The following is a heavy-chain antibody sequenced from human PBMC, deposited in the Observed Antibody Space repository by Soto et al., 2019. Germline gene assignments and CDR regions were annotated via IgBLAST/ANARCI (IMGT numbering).Heavy chain of an antibody. D-gene: IGHD4-17*01. Sequence: GGSLRLSCAASGFTFSSYSMNWVRQAPGKGLEWVSYISSSSSTIYYADSVKGRFTISRDNAKNSLYLQMNSLKTEDTAVYYWARDQTLYGGHAGYWGQETLVTVSS. V-gene: IGHV3-48*01. CDR3: ARDQTLYGGHAGY. J-gene: IGHJ4*02. CDR1: GFTFSSYS. CDR2: ISSSSSTI.